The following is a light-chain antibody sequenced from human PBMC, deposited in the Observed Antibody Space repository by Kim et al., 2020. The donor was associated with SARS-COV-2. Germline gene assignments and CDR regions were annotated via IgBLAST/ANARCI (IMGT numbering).Light chain of an antibody. CDR3: QSYDNDNRV. CDR1: SGSIASNY. Sequence: GKTVTISCPRSSGSIASNYVQWYQQRPGSAPTTVMYEDNQRPSGVPDRFSGSIDSSSNSASLTISGLKTEDEADYYCQSYDNDNRVFGGGTKLTVL. CDR2: EDN. J-gene: IGLJ3*02. V-gene: IGLV6-57*03.